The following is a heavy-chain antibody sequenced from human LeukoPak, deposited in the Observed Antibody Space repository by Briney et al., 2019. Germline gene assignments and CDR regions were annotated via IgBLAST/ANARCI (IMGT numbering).Heavy chain of an antibody. CDR1: GYTFSNYW. Sequence: GESLKISCKGSGYTFSNYWIGWVRQMPGKGLECMGIIYPGDSETKYSPSFQGQVTISADKSISTAYLQWSSLKASDTAMYYCARQYNWNYGRASWFDPWGQGTLVTVSS. V-gene: IGHV5-51*01. CDR3: ARQYNWNYGRASWFDP. J-gene: IGHJ5*02. D-gene: IGHD1-7*01. CDR2: IYPGDSET.